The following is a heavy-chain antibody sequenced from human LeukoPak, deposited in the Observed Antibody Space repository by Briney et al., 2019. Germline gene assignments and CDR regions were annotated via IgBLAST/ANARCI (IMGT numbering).Heavy chain of an antibody. D-gene: IGHD6-19*01. J-gene: IGHJ4*02. CDR3: ARLSSKQWLVHPVDY. Sequence: GESLRISCKGSGYSFISYWISWVRQMPGKGLEWMGRIDPSDSYTNYSPSFQGHVTISADKSISTAYLQWSSLKASDTAMYYCARLSSKQWLVHPVDYWGQGTLVTVSS. V-gene: IGHV5-10-1*01. CDR2: IDPSDSYT. CDR1: GYSFISYW.